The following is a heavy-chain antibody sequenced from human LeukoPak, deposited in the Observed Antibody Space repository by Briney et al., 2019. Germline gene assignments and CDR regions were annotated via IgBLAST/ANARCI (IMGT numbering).Heavy chain of an antibody. CDR3: ARENSGWEHFDY. CDR1: GFTFSSYA. CDR2: ISYDGSNK. V-gene: IGHV3-30-3*01. D-gene: IGHD6-19*01. J-gene: IGHJ4*02. Sequence: GGSLRLSCAASGFTFSSYAMHWVRQAPGKGLEWVAVISYDGSNKYYADSVKGRFTISRDNSKNTLYLQMNSLRAEDTAVYYCARENSGWEHFDYWGQGTLVTVSS.